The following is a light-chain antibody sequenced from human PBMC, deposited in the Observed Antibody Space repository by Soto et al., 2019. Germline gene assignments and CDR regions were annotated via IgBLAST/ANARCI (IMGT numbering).Light chain of an antibody. CDR3: QHYCLRPFS. Sequence: EIVLTQSPGTLSLSPGERATLSCRASQSLNRGNLAWFQHRPGQAPRLLIYNVFRMATGIPDRFSGSGSGTDFTLTISRQEAEDFATYYCQHYCLRPFSFGPGTKVDF. J-gene: IGKJ3*01. V-gene: IGKV3-20*01. CDR2: NVF. CDR1: QSLNRGN.